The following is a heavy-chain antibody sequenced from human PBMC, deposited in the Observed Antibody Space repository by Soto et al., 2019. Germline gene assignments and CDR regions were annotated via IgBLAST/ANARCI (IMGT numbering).Heavy chain of an antibody. CDR1: GFTFSSYE. J-gene: IGHJ4*02. Sequence: GGSLRLSCAASGFTFSSYEMNWVRQAPGKGLEWVSYITSSGSTTYYADSVKGRFTISRDNAASSLYLQMNSLRAEDTAVYYCARGNSPVNVHWGQGTPVTVSS. D-gene: IGHD3-16*02. CDR3: ARGNSPVNVH. V-gene: IGHV3-48*03. CDR2: ITSSGSTT.